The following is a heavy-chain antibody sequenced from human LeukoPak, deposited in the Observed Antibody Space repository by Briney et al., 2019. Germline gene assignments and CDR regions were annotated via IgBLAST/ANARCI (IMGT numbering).Heavy chain of an antibody. CDR2: INPSGGST. Sequence: ASVKVSCKASGYTFTSYYMHWVRQAPGQGLELVGIINPSGGSTSYAQKFQGRVTMTRDTSTSTVYMELSSLRPEDTAVYYCAREESGGYFDYWGQGTLVTVSS. D-gene: IGHD2-8*02. V-gene: IGHV1-46*01. CDR1: GYTFTSYY. J-gene: IGHJ4*02. CDR3: AREESGGYFDY.